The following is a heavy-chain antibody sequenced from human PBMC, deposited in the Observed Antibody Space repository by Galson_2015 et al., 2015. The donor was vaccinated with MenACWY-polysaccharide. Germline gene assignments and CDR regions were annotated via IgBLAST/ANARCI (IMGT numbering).Heavy chain of an antibody. CDR1: GFSLGAWY. CDR2: ISKSGDSI. J-gene: IGHJ6*02. CDR3: ARGHYGLDV. Sequence: SLSLPCAASGFSLGAWYMSWVRQAPGKGLEWLSYISKSGDSIYYGDSVKGRFAISRVNAKNSLYLQLNSLEVEDTAIYYCARGHYGLDVWGQGTTVTVSS. V-gene: IGHV3-11*01.